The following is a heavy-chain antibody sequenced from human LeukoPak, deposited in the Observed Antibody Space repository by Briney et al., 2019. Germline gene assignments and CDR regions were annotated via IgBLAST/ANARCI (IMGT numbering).Heavy chain of an antibody. J-gene: IGHJ6*02. V-gene: IGHV4-59*01. CDR2: IYYSGST. Sequence: PSETLSLTCTVSGGSISSYYWSWIRQPPGKGLEWIGYIYYSGSTNYNPSLKSRVTISVDTSKNQFSLKLSSVTAADTAVYYCARDDHGDYYYGMDVWGQGTTVTVSS. D-gene: IGHD4-17*01. CDR1: GGSISSYY. CDR3: ARDDHGDYYYGMDV.